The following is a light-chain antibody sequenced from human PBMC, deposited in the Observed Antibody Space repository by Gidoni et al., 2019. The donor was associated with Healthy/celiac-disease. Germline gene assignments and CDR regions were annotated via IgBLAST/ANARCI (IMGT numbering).Light chain of an antibody. CDR1: QSVSSSY. Sequence: EIVLTQSPGTLSLSPGERATLSCRASQSVSSSYLSWYQQKPGQAPRLLIYGASSRATGIPDMFSGSGSGTDFTLTISRLEPEDFAVYYCQQYGRSLMYTFGQGTKLEIK. CDR3: QQYGRSLMYT. CDR2: GAS. V-gene: IGKV3-20*01. J-gene: IGKJ2*01.